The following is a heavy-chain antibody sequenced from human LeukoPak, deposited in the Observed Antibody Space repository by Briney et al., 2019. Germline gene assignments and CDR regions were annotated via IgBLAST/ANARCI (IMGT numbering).Heavy chain of an antibody. CDR2: ISGSGGST. CDR3: AKDRVTMVRGVINAYWYFDL. J-gene: IGHJ2*01. V-gene: IGHV3-23*01. CDR1: GFTFSSYG. Sequence: GGTLRLSCAASGFTFSSYGMSWVRQAPGKGLEWVSAISGSGGSTYYADSVKGRFTISRDNSKNTLYLQMNSLRAEDTAVYYCAKDRVTMVRGVINAYWYFDLWGRGTLVTVSS. D-gene: IGHD3-10*01.